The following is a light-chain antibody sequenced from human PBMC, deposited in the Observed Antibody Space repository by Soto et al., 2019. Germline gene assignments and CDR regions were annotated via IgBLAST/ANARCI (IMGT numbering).Light chain of an antibody. CDR1: QGIRNN. Sequence: GDRVSITCRASQGIRNNLGWYQQRPGKAPKRLIYGTSNLQTGVPSRFSGSGYGTDFTLTISSLQPEDFATYYCLQHETYPRTFGQGTEVDIK. CDR3: LQHETYPRT. V-gene: IGKV1-17*01. J-gene: IGKJ1*01. CDR2: GTS.